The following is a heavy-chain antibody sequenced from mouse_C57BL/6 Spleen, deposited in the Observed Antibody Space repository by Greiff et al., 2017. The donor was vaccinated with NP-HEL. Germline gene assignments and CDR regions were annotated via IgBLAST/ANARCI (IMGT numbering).Heavy chain of an antibody. D-gene: IGHD2-4*01. Sequence: EVQLVESGAELVRPGASVKLSCTASGFNIKDDYMHWVKQRPEQGLEWIGWIDPENGDTEYASKLQGKATITSDTSSNTAYLQLSSLTSEYTAVYYCTTSSDDYDGFAYWGQVTLVTVSA. CDR3: TTSSDDYDGFAY. CDR1: GFNIKDDY. CDR2: IDPENGDT. J-gene: IGHJ3*01. V-gene: IGHV14-4*01.